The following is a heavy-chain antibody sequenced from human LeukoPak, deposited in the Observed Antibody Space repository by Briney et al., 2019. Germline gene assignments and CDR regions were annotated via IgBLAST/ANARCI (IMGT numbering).Heavy chain of an antibody. CDR2: IYYSGST. V-gene: IGHV4-31*03. CDR1: GGSISSGGYY. Sequence: PSETLSLTCTVSGGSISSGGYYWSWIRQHPGKGLEWIGYIYYSGSTYYNPSLKSRVTISVDTSKNQFSLKLSSVTAADTAVYYCARGTIVVVPAASYYYYYMDVWGKGTTVTVSS. J-gene: IGHJ6*03. CDR3: ARGTIVVVPAASYYYYYMDV. D-gene: IGHD2-2*01.